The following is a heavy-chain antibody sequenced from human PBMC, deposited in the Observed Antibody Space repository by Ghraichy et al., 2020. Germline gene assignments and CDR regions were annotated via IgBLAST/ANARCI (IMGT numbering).Heavy chain of an antibody. CDR2: ISSGSTVI. V-gene: IGHV3-48*02. Sequence: GESLNISCEASGFTFSSYSMNWVRQAPGKGLEWVSYISSGSTVIYYADSMKGRFTISRDNAKKSLYLQMNSLRDEDTAVYYCARDPSLRYSALPVWGQGTTVTVSS. CDR1: GFTFSSYS. CDR3: ARDPSLRYSALPV. D-gene: IGHD2-15*01. J-gene: IGHJ6*02.